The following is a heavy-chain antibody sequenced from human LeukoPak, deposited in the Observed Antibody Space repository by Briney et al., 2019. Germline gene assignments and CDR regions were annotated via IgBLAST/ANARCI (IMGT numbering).Heavy chain of an antibody. J-gene: IGHJ4*02. CDR2: ISYDGSNK. V-gene: IGHV3-30-3*01. Sequence: PGGSLRLSCAASGFTFSSYAMHWVRQAPGKGLEWVAVISYDGSNKYYADSVKGRFTISRDNSKNTLYLQMNSLRAEDTAVYYCASARIAHFDYWGQGTLGTVSS. CDR3: ASARIAHFDY. CDR1: GFTFSSYA. D-gene: IGHD6-13*01.